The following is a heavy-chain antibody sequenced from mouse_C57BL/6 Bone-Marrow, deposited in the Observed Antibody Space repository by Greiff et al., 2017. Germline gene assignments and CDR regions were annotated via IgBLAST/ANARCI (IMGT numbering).Heavy chain of an antibody. D-gene: IGHD1-1*01. Sequence: DVKLVESGGGLVKPGGSLKLSCAASGFTFSDYGMHWVRQAPEKGLEWVAYISSGSSTIYYADTVKGRFTISRDNAKNTLFLQMTSLRSEDTAMYYCASYGSSLYYYAMDYWGQGTSVTVSS. CDR2: ISSGSSTI. J-gene: IGHJ4*01. CDR3: ASYGSSLYYYAMDY. CDR1: GFTFSDYG. V-gene: IGHV5-17*01.